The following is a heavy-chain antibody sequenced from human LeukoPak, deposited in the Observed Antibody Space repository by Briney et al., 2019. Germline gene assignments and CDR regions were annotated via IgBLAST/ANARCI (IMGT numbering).Heavy chain of an antibody. CDR2: IYYSGST. D-gene: IGHD2-15*01. V-gene: IGHV4-39*07. CDR3: ASSPGYCSGGSCYRYYYMDV. Sequence: SETLSLTCTVSGGSISSSSYYWGWIRQPPGKGLEWIGSIYYSGSTYYNPSLKSRVTISVDTSKNQFSLKLSSVTAADTAVYYCASSPGYCSGGSCYRYYYMDVWGKGTTVTISS. J-gene: IGHJ6*03. CDR1: GGSISSSSYY.